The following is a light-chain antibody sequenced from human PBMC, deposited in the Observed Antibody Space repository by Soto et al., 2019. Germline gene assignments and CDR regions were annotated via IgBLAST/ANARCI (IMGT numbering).Light chain of an antibody. CDR1: QSVSSN. V-gene: IGKV3-15*01. CDR3: HQYNDWPRT. CDR2: GAS. Sequence: EIVLTQSPATLSLSPGERATLSCLASQSVSSNLAWYQQKPGRAPRLLIYGASSRATGIPARFSGSGSGTEFTLTISSLQSEDFAVYYCHQYNDWPRTFGQGTKVDIK. J-gene: IGKJ1*01.